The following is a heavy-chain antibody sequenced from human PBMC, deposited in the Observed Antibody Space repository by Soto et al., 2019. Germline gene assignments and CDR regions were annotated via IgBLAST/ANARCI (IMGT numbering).Heavy chain of an antibody. J-gene: IGHJ4*02. D-gene: IGHD1-26*01. V-gene: IGHV1-46*01. CDR3: ARGISGTYTALDF. Sequence: ASVKVSWKASGYGFTTDYLHWVRQTPGQGLEWLGMINPNGGATAYAQNFQGRVSMTTDMSTSTVFMDLSSLRFDDTAVYYCARGISGTYTALDFWGQGALVTVSS. CDR2: INPNGGAT. CDR1: GYGFTTDY.